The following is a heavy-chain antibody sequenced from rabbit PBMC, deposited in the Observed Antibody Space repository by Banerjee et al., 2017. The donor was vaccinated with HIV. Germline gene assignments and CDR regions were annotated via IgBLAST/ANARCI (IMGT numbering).Heavy chain of an antibody. CDR1: GLDFSSSYW. V-gene: IGHV1S45*01. J-gene: IGHJ4*01. D-gene: IGHD1-1*01. Sequence: QEQLVEYGGDLVQPEGSLTLTCTASGLDFSSSYWICWVRQAPGKGLEWIGCIWTGDGGPYYASWAKGRFTISKTSTTVTLQMTSLTAADTATYFCARARGGSSSYYIYNLWGQGTLVTVS. CDR2: IWTGDGGP. CDR3: ARARGGSSSYYIYNL.